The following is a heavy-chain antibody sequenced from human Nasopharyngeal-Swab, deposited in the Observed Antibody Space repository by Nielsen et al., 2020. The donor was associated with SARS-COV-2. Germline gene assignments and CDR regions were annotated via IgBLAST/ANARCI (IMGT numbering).Heavy chain of an antibody. Sequence: GESLKISCAASGFIFSASAIHWVRQAPGKGLEWVGRIGDKDHNYATTYGASVQGRFTISRDDSTNTAFLQMDSLKTEDTALYYCTTDFYFDYWGQGTLVTVSS. CDR3: TTDFYFDY. CDR1: GFIFSASA. V-gene: IGHV3-73*01. CDR2: IGDKDHNYAT. J-gene: IGHJ4*02.